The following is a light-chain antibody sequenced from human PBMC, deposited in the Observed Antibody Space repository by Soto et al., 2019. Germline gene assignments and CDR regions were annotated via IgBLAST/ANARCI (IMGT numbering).Light chain of an antibody. Sequence: EIVMTQSPATLSVSPGETATLSCRASQSVSSNLAWYQQKPGQAPRLLIYGASTRATGIPARFSGSGSGTKFTLTIISLQSEDFAVYYCQQYNKWPPVTFGQGTKVDIK. CDR3: QQYNKWPPVT. CDR1: QSVSSN. V-gene: IGKV3-15*01. CDR2: GAS. J-gene: IGKJ1*01.